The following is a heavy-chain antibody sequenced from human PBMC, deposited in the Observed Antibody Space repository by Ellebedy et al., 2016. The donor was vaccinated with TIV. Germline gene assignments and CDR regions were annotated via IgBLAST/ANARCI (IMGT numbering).Heavy chain of an antibody. CDR1: GFTFSSYA. D-gene: IGHD2-15*01. V-gene: IGHV3-23*01. J-gene: IGHJ5*02. CDR3: ATRVVATTNRFDP. Sequence: GGSLRLSXAASGFTFSSYAMSWVRQAPGKGLEWVSALSGGGVSTYYADSVKGRFTISRDNSKNTLYLQMNSLRAEDTAVYYCATRVVATTNRFDPWGQGTLVTVSS. CDR2: LSGGGVST.